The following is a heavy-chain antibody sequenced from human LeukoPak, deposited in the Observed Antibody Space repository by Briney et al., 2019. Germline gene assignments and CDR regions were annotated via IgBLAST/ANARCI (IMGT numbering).Heavy chain of an antibody. CDR1: GGSISSYY. CDR3: ARGAAEYYDFRSGYTDQNGFDP. J-gene: IGHJ5*02. CDR2: IYYSGST. D-gene: IGHD3-3*01. Sequence: SETLSLTCTVSGGSISSYYWSWIRQPPGKGLELIGYIYYSGSTNYNPSLKSRVTISVDTSKNQFSLKLSSVTAADTAVYYCARGAAEYYDFRSGYTDQNGFDPWGQGTLVTVSS. V-gene: IGHV4-59*01.